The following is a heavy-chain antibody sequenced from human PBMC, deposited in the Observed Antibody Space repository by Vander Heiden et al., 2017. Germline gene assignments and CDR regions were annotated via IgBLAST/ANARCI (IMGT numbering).Heavy chain of an antibody. D-gene: IGHD5-12*01. CDR3: ARGGAYDPIDY. J-gene: IGHJ4*02. CDR2: IWYDGSNK. Sequence: QVQLVESGGGVVQSGRSLRLSCAASGFTFVTSGMHWDRQAPGKGLGWVALIWYDGSNKYYVDSVKGRFTISRDNSKNTLYLQMNSLRAEDTAVYYCARGGAYDPIDYWGQGTLVTVSS. CDR1: GFTFVTSG. V-gene: IGHV3-33*01.